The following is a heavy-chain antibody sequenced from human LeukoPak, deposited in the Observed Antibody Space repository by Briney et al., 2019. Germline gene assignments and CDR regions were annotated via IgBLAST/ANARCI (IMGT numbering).Heavy chain of an antibody. CDR2: ISSSSSYI. D-gene: IGHD6-6*01. J-gene: IGHJ4*02. CDR1: GFTFSSYS. V-gene: IGHV3-21*01. Sequence: PGGSLRLSCAASGFTFSSYSMNWVRQAPGKGLEWVSSISSSSSYIYYADSVKGRFTISRDNAKNSLYLQMNSLRAEDTAVYYCARGRAARLNFDYWGQGTLVTVSS. CDR3: ARGRAARLNFDY.